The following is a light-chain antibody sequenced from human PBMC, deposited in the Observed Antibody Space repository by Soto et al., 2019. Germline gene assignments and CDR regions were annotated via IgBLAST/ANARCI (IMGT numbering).Light chain of an antibody. CDR1: SSDVGGYNY. CDR3: SSYTRSNTVV. Sequence: QSVLTQPASVSGSPGQSITISCTGTSSDVGGYNYVSWYQQHPGKAPKLMIYEVSNRPSGVSNRFSGSKSGNTASLTISGLQAEDEADYYCSSYTRSNTVVFGGGTKLTVL. J-gene: IGLJ2*01. CDR2: EVS. V-gene: IGLV2-14*01.